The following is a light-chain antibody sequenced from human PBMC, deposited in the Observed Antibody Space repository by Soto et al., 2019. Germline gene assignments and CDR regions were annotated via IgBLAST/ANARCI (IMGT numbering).Light chain of an antibody. V-gene: IGLV1-40*01. CDR3: QAYDGSMSGVV. CDR2: GNS. J-gene: IGLJ2*01. Sequence: QSALTQPPSVSGAPGQRVTISCTGSSSNIGAGYDVQWYQQLPGTAPKLLIYGNSNRPSGLPDRFSGSKSGTSASLAITGLQAEYEADYYCQAYDGSMSGVVFGGGTKLTVL. CDR1: SSNIGAGYD.